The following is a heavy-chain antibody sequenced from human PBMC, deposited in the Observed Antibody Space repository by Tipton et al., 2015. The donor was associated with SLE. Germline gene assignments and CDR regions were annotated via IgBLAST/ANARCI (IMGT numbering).Heavy chain of an antibody. CDR3: AGGMVRRAFDI. Sequence: TLSLTCTVSGGSISSYYWSWIRQPPGKGLEWIGYVYHSGSTNYNPSLKSRVIISLDTSKNQFSLKLSSVTAADTAVYYCAGGMVRRAFDIWGQGTMVTVSS. V-gene: IGHV4-59*08. CDR1: GGSISSYY. CDR2: VYHSGST. J-gene: IGHJ3*02. D-gene: IGHD3-10*01.